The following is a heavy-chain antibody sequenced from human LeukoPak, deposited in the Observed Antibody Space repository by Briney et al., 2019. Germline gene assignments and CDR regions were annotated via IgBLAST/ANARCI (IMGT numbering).Heavy chain of an antibody. J-gene: IGHJ3*01. CDR2: IYYSGNT. D-gene: IGHD6-13*01. CDR1: GGSISSNYH. V-gene: IGHV4-39*01. CDR3: ARLGIAATGPAV. Sequence: SETLSLTCTVSGGSISSNYHWGWIRQPPGKGLEWIASIYYSGNTYYNPSLKSRVTISVDTSSNQFSLRLGSVTAADTAVYYCARLGIAATGPAVWGQGTMVSVSS.